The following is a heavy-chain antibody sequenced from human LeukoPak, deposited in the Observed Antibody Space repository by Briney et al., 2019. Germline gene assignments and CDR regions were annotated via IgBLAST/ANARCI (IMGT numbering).Heavy chain of an antibody. CDR2: ISAYNGNT. J-gene: IGHJ3*02. CDR1: GYSFTTFG. D-gene: IGHD1-26*01. CDR3: ARGIDSGSPPLGTFEI. V-gene: IGHV1-18*01. Sequence: GASVKVSCKASGYSFTTFGITWVRQAPGQGLEWMGWISAYNGNTNYAQKLQGRVTMTTDTSTSTAYMELRGLRSDDTAIYYCARGIDSGSPPLGTFEIWGQGTMVTVSS.